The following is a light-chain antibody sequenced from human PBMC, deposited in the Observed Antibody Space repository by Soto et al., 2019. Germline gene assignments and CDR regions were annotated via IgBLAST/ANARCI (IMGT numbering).Light chain of an antibody. CDR2: GAS. J-gene: IGKJ2*02. CDR3: PTYGSAPACT. V-gene: IGKV3-15*01. Sequence: EIVMTQSPATLSVSPGERATLSCRASQSLSSNLAWYQQKPGQAPRLLIYGASTTATGIPARFSGSGFGTEFTRTISRMEPADAPVYYCPTYGSAPACTFGQGTTLEIK. CDR1: QSLSSN.